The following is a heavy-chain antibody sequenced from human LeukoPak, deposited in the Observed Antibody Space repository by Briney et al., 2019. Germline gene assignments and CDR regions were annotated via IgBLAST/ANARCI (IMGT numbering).Heavy chain of an antibody. D-gene: IGHD3-22*01. J-gene: IGHJ4*02. CDR1: GGSFSGYY. Sequence: SETLSLTCAVYGGSFSGYYWSWIRQPPGKGLEWIEEINHSGSTNYNPSLKSRVTISVDTSKNQFSLKLSSVTAADTAVYYCARGANYYDSSGYSATFDYWGQGTLVTVSS. CDR2: INHSGST. CDR3: ARGANYYDSSGYSATFDY. V-gene: IGHV4-34*01.